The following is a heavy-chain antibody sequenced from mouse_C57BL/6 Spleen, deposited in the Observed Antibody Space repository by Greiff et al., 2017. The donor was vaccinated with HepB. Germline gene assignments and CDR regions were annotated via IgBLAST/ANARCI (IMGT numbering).Heavy chain of an antibody. V-gene: IGHV10-1*01. CDR1: GFSFNTYA. CDR3: VFGTTVAYWYFDV. CDR2: IRSKSNNYAT. J-gene: IGHJ1*03. Sequence: EVQRVESGGGLVQPKGSLKLSCAASGFSFNTYAMNWVRQAPGKGLEWVARIRSKSNNYATYYADSVKDRFTISRDDSESMLYLQMNNLKTEDTAMYYCVFGTTVAYWYFDVWGTGTTVTVSS. D-gene: IGHD1-1*01.